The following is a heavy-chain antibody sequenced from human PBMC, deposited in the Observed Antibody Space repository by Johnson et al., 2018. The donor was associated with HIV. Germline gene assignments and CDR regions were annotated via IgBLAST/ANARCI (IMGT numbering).Heavy chain of an antibody. D-gene: IGHD1/OR15-1a*01. CDR1: GFTFSSYA. V-gene: IGHV3-30-3*01. CDR2: ISYDGSNK. CDR3: ARAHNWHSDAFDI. Sequence: QVQLVESGGGVVQPGRSLRLSCAASGFTFSSYAMHWVRQAPGKGLEWVAVISYDGSNKYYADSVKGRFTISRDHSNTTPYLQMNRRRAEDTAVYYCARAHNWHSDAFDIWGQGTMVTVSS. J-gene: IGHJ3*02.